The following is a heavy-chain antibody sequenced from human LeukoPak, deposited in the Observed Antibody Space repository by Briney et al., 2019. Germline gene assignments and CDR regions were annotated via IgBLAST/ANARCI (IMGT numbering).Heavy chain of an antibody. CDR3: ARGHARQQLVHHY. D-gene: IGHD6-13*01. V-gene: IGHV1-8*01. CDR2: MNPNSGNT. CDR1: GYTFSSYD. J-gene: IGHJ4*02. Sequence: ASVKVSCKASGYTFSSYDINWVRQATGQGLEWMRWMNPNSGNTVYAQKFQGRVTMPRNTSISTAYMELSSLRSEDTAVYYCARGHARQQLVHHYWGQGTLVTVSS.